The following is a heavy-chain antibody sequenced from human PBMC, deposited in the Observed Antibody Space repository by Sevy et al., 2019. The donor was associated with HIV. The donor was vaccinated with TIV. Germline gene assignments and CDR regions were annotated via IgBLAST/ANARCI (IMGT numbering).Heavy chain of an antibody. D-gene: IGHD5-18*01. V-gene: IGHV3-33*01. Sequence: GSLRLSCAASGFTFSSYGMHWVRQAPGKGLEWVAVIWYDGSNKYYADSVKGRFTISRDNSKNTLYLQMNSLRAEDTSVYYCAGRGYSYGLLIGYYYGMDVWGQGTTVTVSS. CDR1: GFTFSSYG. CDR2: IWYDGSNK. CDR3: AGRGYSYGLLIGYYYGMDV. J-gene: IGHJ6*02.